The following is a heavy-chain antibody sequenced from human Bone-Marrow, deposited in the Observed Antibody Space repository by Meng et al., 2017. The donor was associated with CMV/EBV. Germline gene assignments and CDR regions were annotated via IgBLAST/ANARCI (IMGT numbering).Heavy chain of an antibody. CDR3: ARKVGWDYYDSRGYYRSYYYYYGMDV. J-gene: IGHJ6*02. V-gene: IGHV4-34*01. Sequence: SETLSLTCGVSGGSISSYYWSWIRQPPGKGLEWIGEINHSGSTNYNPSLKSRVTISVDTPKNQFSLKLSSVTAADTAVYYCARKVGWDYYDSRGYYRSYYYYYGMDVWGQGTTVTVSS. CDR1: GGSISSYY. D-gene: IGHD3-22*01. CDR2: INHSGST.